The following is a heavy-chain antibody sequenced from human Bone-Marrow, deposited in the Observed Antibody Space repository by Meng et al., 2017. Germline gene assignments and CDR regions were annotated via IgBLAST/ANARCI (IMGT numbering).Heavy chain of an antibody. CDR3: AKDGQRPF. CDR1: GFTFDSYA. D-gene: IGHD6-25*01. CDR2: ITWNSGSI. J-gene: IGHJ4*02. V-gene: IGHV3-9*01. Sequence: GGSLRLSCVASGFTFDSYAMHWVRQVPGKGLEWVSGITWNSGSIGYADSVKDRFTISRDNAKNSLHLQMNSLRPDDTAFYYCAKDGQRPFWGQGTLVTVSS.